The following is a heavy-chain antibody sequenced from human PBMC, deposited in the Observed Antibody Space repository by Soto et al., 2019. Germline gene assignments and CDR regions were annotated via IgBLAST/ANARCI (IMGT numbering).Heavy chain of an antibody. V-gene: IGHV4-30-2*01. CDR3: ARAVAARRGGWFDP. Sequence: QLQLQESGSGLVKPSQTLSLTCAVSGGSISSGGYSWSWIRQPPGKGLGWIGYIYHSGSTYYNPSLKSRVTISVDRSKNQFSLKLSSVTAADTAVYYCARAVAARRGGWFDPWGQGTLVTVSS. CDR1: GGSISSGGYS. D-gene: IGHD6-6*01. J-gene: IGHJ5*02. CDR2: IYHSGST.